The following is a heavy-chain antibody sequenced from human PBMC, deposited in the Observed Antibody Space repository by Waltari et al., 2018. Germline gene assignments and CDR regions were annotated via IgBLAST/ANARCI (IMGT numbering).Heavy chain of an antibody. CDR1: GDSISSSSYY. D-gene: IGHD2-15*01. CDR2: MYDSGST. CDR3: VRHARTTSGGKHFDH. Sequence: QLQLQESGPGLVKASETLSLTCTVSGDSISSSSYYWGRVRQPPGKGLEWIGNMYDSGSTYYNPSLKSRVTISGDTSKSQFSLKLSSVTAADTSMYYCVRHARTTSGGKHFDHWGQGMLITVSP. J-gene: IGHJ4*02. V-gene: IGHV4-39*01.